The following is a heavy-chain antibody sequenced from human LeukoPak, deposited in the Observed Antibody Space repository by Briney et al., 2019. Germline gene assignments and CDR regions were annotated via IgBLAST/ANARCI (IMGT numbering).Heavy chain of an antibody. Sequence: GGSLRLSCAASGFTVSSNYMNWVRQAPGKGLEWVSVIYSGGSTFYADSVKGRFTISRDNSKNTLYLQMNSLRAEDTAVYYCAGSSVATSEYFQHWGQGTLVTVSS. J-gene: IGHJ1*01. D-gene: IGHD5-12*01. CDR2: IYSGGST. V-gene: IGHV3-66*01. CDR1: GFTVSSNY. CDR3: AGSSVATSEYFQH.